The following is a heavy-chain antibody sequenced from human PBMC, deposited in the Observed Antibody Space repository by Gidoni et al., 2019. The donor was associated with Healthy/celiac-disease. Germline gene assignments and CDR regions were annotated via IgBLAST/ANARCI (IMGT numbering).Heavy chain of an antibody. CDR1: GFTFSSYA. CDR3: AKSSVVGNLALGYCSGGSCYLDAFDI. J-gene: IGHJ3*02. CDR2: ISGSGGST. D-gene: IGHD2-15*01. V-gene: IGHV3-23*01. Sequence: EVKLLESGGGLVQTGGSLGLSCEASGFTFSSYAMSWVSTAPGKGLEWVSAISGSGGSTYYADSVKGRFTISRDNSKNTLYLQMNSLRAEDTAVYYCAKSSVVGNLALGYCSGGSCYLDAFDIWGQGTMVTVSS.